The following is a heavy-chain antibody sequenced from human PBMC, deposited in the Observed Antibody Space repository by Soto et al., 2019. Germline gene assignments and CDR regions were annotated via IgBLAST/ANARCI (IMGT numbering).Heavy chain of an antibody. CDR3: AKDAAQALYYYYGMDV. Sequence: GGSLRLSCAASGFTFSSYAMHWVRQAPGKGLEWVSAMSGSGGSTYYADSVKGRFTISRDNSKNTLYLQMNSLRAEDTAVYYCAKDAAQALYYYYGMDVWGQGTTVTVSS. D-gene: IGHD6-25*01. CDR2: MSGSGGST. V-gene: IGHV3-23*01. CDR1: GFTFSSYA. J-gene: IGHJ6*02.